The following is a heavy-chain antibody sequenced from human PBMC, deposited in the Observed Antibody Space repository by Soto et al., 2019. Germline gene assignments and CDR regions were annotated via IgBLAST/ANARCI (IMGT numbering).Heavy chain of an antibody. J-gene: IGHJ4*02. V-gene: IGHV3-21*01. D-gene: IGHD4-4*01. CDR1: GCTFSSYS. CDR2: ISSSSSYI. CDR3: ARETYRGFYFDY. Sequence: GGSLILSCAASGCTFSSYSMNWVRQAPGKGLEWVSSISSSSSYIYYADSVAGRFTISRDNAKNTLYLQMNSLRVEDTALYYCARETYRGFYFDYWGQGTLVTVSS.